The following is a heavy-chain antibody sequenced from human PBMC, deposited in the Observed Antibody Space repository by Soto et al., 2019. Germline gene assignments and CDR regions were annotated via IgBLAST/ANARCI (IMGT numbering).Heavy chain of an antibody. CDR1: GGSISSSIFY. J-gene: IGHJ4*02. CDR3: ARESIAVAGTTIHY. CDR2: IYYSGST. V-gene: IGHV4-39*07. D-gene: IGHD6-19*01. Sequence: SETLSLTCIVSGGSISSSIFYWGWIRQPPGKGLEWIGTIYYSGSTYYNPSLKSRVTISVDTSKNQFSLKLSSVTAADTAVYYCARESIAVAGTTIHYWGQGTLVTVSS.